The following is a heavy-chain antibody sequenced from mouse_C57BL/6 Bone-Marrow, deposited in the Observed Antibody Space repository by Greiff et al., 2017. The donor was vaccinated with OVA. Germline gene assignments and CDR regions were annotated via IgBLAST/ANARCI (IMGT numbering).Heavy chain of an antibody. Sequence: VQLQQSGAELVKPGASVKLSCTASGFNIKDYYMHWVKQRTEQGLEWIGRIDPEDGETQYAPKFQGKATITADTSSNTAYLQLSSLTSEDPAVYYCARYLAWFAYWGQGTLVTVSA. CDR1: GFNIKDYY. CDR2: IDPEDGET. CDR3: ARYLAWFAY. V-gene: IGHV14-2*01. J-gene: IGHJ3*01. D-gene: IGHD5-1*01.